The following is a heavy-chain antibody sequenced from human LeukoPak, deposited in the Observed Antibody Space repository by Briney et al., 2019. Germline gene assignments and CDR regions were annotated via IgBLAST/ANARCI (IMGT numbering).Heavy chain of an antibody. V-gene: IGHV4-30-4*01. J-gene: IGHJ5*02. CDR2: IYYSGST. CDR3: ARLDFGGSGFHWFGP. CDR1: GGSISSGDYY. Sequence: PSQTLSLTCTVSGGSISSGDYYWSWIRQPPGKGLEWIGYIYYSGSTYYNPSLKNRVTISVDTSKNQFSLKLSSVTAADTAVYYCARLDFGGSGFHWFGPWGQGTLVTVSS. D-gene: IGHD3-10*01.